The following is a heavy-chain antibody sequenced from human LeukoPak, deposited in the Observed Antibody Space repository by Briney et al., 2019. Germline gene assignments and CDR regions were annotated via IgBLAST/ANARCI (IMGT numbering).Heavy chain of an antibody. CDR3: AKAYWDGYFYYFDY. V-gene: IGHV3-23*01. CDR1: GFTFSSYA. CDR2: ISGSGGST. D-gene: IGHD5-24*01. Sequence: PGGSLRLSCAASGFTFSSYAMSWVRQAPGKGLEWVSAISGSGGSTYSADSVKGRFTISRDNSKNTLYLQMNSLRAEDTAVYYCAKAYWDGYFYYFDYWGQGTLVTVSS. J-gene: IGHJ4*02.